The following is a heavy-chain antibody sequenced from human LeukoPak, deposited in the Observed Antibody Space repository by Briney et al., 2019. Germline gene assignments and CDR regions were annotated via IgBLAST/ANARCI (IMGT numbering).Heavy chain of an antibody. D-gene: IGHD3-16*01. J-gene: IGHJ4*02. CDR3: AKDRADYVGGNFHY. V-gene: IGHV3-23*01. CDR2: ISGRWGST. CDR1: VFSYRSHW. Sequence: GGSLRLSRASSVFSYRSHWMPWVRQAPGKGVEGVSAISGRWGSTCYAVSVKGRFTISRDNSKNTLYLQMNSLRAEDTAVYYCAKDRADYVGGNFHYWGQGTLVTVSS.